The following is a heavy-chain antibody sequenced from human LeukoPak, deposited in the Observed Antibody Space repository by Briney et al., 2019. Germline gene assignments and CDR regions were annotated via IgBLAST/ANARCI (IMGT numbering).Heavy chain of an antibody. CDR1: DGSVSSGNLY. CDR2: VYYIGNT. Sequence: SETLSLTCTVSDGSVSSGNLYWSWIRQPPGKRLECIGYVYYIGNTNYNPSLESRVTMSIDTSTNQFSLKLTSVTAADTAVYYCARQYGVIEAFDYWGRGILVTVSS. CDR3: ARQYGVIEAFDY. V-gene: IGHV4-61*01. J-gene: IGHJ4*02. D-gene: IGHD3-10*01.